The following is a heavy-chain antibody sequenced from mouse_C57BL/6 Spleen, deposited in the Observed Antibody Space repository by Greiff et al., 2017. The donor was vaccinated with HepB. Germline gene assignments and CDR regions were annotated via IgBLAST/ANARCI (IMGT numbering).Heavy chain of an antibody. Sequence: VQLQQPGAELVRPGSSVKLSCKASGYTFTSYWMHWVKQRPIQGLEWIGNIDPSDSETHYNQKFKDKATLTVDKSSSTAYMQLSSLTSEDSAVYYCARSQTGTGYFDYWGQGTTLTVSS. V-gene: IGHV1-52*01. CDR3: ARSQTGTGYFDY. CDR1: GYTFTSYW. CDR2: IDPSDSET. D-gene: IGHD4-1*01. J-gene: IGHJ2*01.